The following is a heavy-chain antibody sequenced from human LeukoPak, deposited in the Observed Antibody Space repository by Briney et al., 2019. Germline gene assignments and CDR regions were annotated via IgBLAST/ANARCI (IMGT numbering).Heavy chain of an antibody. Sequence: GRFLRLSCAASGFTFSSYAMHWVRQAPGKGLEWVADISYDGSNKYYADSVKGRFTISRDNSKNTLYLQMNSLRAEDTAVYYCARDTGVLSPKATYYYYYGMDVWGQGTTVTVSS. CDR2: ISYDGSNK. J-gene: IGHJ6*02. D-gene: IGHD4/OR15-4a*01. CDR1: GFTFSSYA. V-gene: IGHV3-30*04. CDR3: ARDTGVLSPKATYYYYYGMDV.